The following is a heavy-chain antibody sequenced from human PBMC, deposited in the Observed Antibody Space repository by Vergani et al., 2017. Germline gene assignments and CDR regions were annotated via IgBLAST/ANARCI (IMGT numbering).Heavy chain of an antibody. CDR2: ISSSSSYI. CDR1: GFTFSSYS. Sequence: EVQLVESGGGLVKPGGSLRLSCAASGFTFSSYSMNWVRQAPGKGLEWVSSISSSSSYIYYADSVKGRFNIARDNAKNSLYLQSNSLIAEDTAVYYCAIGPTYYYGSGSYPFDYWGQGTLVTVSS. D-gene: IGHD3-10*01. CDR3: AIGPTYYYGSGSYPFDY. J-gene: IGHJ4*02. V-gene: IGHV3-21*01.